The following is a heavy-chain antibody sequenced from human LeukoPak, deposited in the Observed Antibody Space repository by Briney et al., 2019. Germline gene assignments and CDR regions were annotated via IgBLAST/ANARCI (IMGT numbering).Heavy chain of an antibody. D-gene: IGHD3-22*01. CDR1: GASISSYY. CDR3: ARENPSGYYNRPIDY. J-gene: IGHJ4*02. Sequence: SGTLSLTCTVSGASISSYYWSWIRQPPGKGLEWIGDIYYSGSIKYNPSLKSRVTMSVDTSKNQFSLKLSSVTAADTAIYYCARENPSGYYNRPIDYWGQGTLVTVSS. V-gene: IGHV4-59*01. CDR2: IYYSGSI.